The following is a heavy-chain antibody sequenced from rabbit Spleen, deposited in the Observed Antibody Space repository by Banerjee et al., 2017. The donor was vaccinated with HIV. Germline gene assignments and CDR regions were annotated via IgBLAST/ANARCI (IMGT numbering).Heavy chain of an antibody. D-gene: IGHD4-1*01. CDR3: ARSDVGWGYSTYGMDL. Sequence: QSLEESGGDLVKPGASLTLTCTASGFSFSSLYYMCWVRQAPGKGLELIACIDTSSDTTYYASWAIGRFTISKTSSTTVTLQMTSLTAADAATYFCARSDVGWGYSTYGMDLWGQGTLVTVS. CDR2: IDTSSDTT. V-gene: IGHV1S40*01. CDR1: GFSFSSLYY. J-gene: IGHJ6*01.